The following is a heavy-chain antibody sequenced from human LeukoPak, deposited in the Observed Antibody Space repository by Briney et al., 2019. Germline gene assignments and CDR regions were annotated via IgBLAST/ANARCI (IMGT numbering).Heavy chain of an antibody. CDR3: ARDAPSDYGDYVPDAFDI. V-gene: IGHV3-7*01. D-gene: IGHD4-17*01. J-gene: IGHJ3*02. CDR1: GFTFSSYW. Sequence: GGSLRLSCAASGFTFSSYWMSWMRQAPGKGLEWVANIKYDGNEEYYVDSVKGRFTISRDNAKNSLYLQMNSLRAEDTAVYYCARDAPSDYGDYVPDAFDIWGQGTMVTVSS. CDR2: IKYDGNEE.